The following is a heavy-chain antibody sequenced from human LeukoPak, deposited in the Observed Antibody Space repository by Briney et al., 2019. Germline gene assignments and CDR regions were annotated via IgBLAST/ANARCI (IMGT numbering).Heavy chain of an antibody. D-gene: IGHD3-10*01. CDR3: ARYGSGAYYFDY. Sequence: GGSLRLSCAASGFTFSSYSMNWVRQAPGKGLEWVSSISYSSSYIYNADSVKGRFTISRDNAKNSLYLQMNSLRAEDTAVYYCARYGSGAYYFDYWGQGTLVTVSS. CDR1: GFTFSSYS. J-gene: IGHJ4*02. V-gene: IGHV3-21*01. CDR2: ISYSSSYI.